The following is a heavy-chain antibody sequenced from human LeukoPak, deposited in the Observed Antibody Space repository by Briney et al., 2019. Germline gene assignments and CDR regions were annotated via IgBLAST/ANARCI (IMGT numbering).Heavy chain of an antibody. D-gene: IGHD6-6*01. Sequence: ASVKASCKASGYTFTSYGISWVRQAPGQGLEWMGWISAYNGNTNYAQKLQGRVTMTTDTSTSTAYMELRSLRSDDTAVYYCARDASGGTYSSSSPALFDPWGQGTLVTVSS. J-gene: IGHJ5*02. CDR1: GYTFTSYG. CDR3: ARDASGGTYSSSSPALFDP. CDR2: ISAYNGNT. V-gene: IGHV1-18*01.